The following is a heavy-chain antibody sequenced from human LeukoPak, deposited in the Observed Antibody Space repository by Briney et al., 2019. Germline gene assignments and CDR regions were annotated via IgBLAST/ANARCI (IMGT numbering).Heavy chain of an antibody. V-gene: IGHV4-34*01. Sequence: ASETLSLTCAVYGGSFSGYYWSWIRQPPGKGLEWVGEINHSGSTNYNPSLKSRVTISVDTSKNQFSLKLSSVTAADTAVYYCARHKKGDYDFWSGYYQAYYYYYGMDVWGQGTTVTVSS. CDR2: INHSGST. CDR3: ARHKKGDYDFWSGYYQAYYYYYGMDV. D-gene: IGHD3-3*01. CDR1: GGSFSGYY. J-gene: IGHJ6*02.